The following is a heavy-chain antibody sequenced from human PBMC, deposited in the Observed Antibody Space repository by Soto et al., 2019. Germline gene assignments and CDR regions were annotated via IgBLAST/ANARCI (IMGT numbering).Heavy chain of an antibody. V-gene: IGHV3-48*01. CDR3: ARGYARSI. Sequence: ELQLVESGGGLVQPGGSLRLSCAASGFTFSSYSMNWSRQAPGKGLEWVSYISSSSSTIYYADSVKSQFTISRDNAKHSLYLQMNSLRAEDTAVYYCARGYARSIWGQGTMVTVSS. D-gene: IGHD1-1*01. CDR1: GFTFSSYS. J-gene: IGHJ3*02. CDR2: ISSSSSTI.